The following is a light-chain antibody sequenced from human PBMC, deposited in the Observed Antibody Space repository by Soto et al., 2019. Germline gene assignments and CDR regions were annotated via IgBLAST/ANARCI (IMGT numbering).Light chain of an antibody. CDR1: SSNIGAGYD. CDR3: QSYDNSLSASV. Sequence: QSVLTQPPSVSGAPGQRVTISCTGSSSNIGAGYDVHWYQQLLGTAPRLLIYDNNNRPSGVPDRFSGSKSGTSASLAITRLQAEDEADYFCQSYDNSLSASVFGGGTQLTVL. V-gene: IGLV1-40*01. J-gene: IGLJ3*02. CDR2: DNN.